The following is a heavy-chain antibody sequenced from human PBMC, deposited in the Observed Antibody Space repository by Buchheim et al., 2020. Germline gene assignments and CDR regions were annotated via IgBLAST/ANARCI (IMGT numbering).Heavy chain of an antibody. CDR3: ATVASSSIDY. CDR2: ISGSGDII. V-gene: IGHV3-11*01. D-gene: IGHD2-2*01. Sequence: QVQLVESGGGLVNPGGSLRLSCVVSGLSFSDNFMSWIRQTPGKGLEWLSYISGSGDIIYHADAVKGRFSISRDNAKNSLYLQMNSLRAEDTAVYYCATVASSSIDYWGQGTL. CDR1: GLSFSDNF. J-gene: IGHJ4*02.